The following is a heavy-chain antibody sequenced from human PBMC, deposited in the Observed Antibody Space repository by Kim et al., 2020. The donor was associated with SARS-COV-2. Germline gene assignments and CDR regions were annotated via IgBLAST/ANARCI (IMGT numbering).Heavy chain of an antibody. CDR3: ARGTVTTLGH. V-gene: IGHV3-33*01. J-gene: IGHJ4*02. CDR2: NK. Sequence: NKYYADSVKGRFTISRDNSKNTLYLQMNSLRAEDTAVYYCARGTVTTLGHWGQGTLVTVSS. D-gene: IGHD4-17*01.